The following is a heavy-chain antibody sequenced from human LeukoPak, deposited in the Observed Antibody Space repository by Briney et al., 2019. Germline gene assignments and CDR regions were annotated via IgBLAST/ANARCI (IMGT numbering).Heavy chain of an antibody. Sequence: PGGSLRLSCAASGFTFSSYAMSWVRQAPGKGLEWVSAISGSGGSTYYADSVKGRFTISGDNSKNTLYLQMNSLRAEDTAVYYCARGPSGSGYVDYWGQGTLVTVSS. J-gene: IGHJ4*02. V-gene: IGHV3-23*01. CDR3: ARGPSGSGYVDY. CDR1: GFTFSSYA. D-gene: IGHD3-22*01. CDR2: ISGSGGST.